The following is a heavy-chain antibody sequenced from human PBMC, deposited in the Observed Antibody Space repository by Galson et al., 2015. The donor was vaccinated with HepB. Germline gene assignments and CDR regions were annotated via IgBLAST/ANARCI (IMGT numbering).Heavy chain of an antibody. CDR2: ISGSGGST. CDR1: GFTFSSYA. CDR3: ATPELWFGELRDY. J-gene: IGHJ4*02. D-gene: IGHD3-10*01. Sequence: SLRLSCAASGFTFSSYAMSWVRQAPGKGLEWVSAISGSGGSTYYADSVKGRFTISRDNSKNTLYLQMNSLRAEDTAVYYCATPELWFGELRDYRGQGTLVTVSS. V-gene: IGHV3-23*01.